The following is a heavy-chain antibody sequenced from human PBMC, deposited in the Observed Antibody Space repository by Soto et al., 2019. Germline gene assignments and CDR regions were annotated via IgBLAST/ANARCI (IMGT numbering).Heavy chain of an antibody. V-gene: IGHV3-74*01. Sequence: GGSLRLSCAASGFTFSSYWMHWVRQAPGKGLVWVSRINSDGSSTSYADSVKGRFTISRDNAKNTLYLQMNSLRAEDTAVYYCARDQVGVTPRTYYYYGMDVWGQGTTVTVSS. CDR2: INSDGSST. CDR1: GFTFSSYW. D-gene: IGHD1-26*01. J-gene: IGHJ6*02. CDR3: ARDQVGVTPRTYYYYGMDV.